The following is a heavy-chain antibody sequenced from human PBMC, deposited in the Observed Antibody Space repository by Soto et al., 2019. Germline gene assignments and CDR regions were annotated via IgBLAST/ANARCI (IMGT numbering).Heavy chain of an antibody. V-gene: IGHV1-69*13. J-gene: IGHJ6*02. CDR3: ARDQRGYYYGSGTDASYYGMDV. CDR2: IIPIFGTA. CDR1: GANFSSYA. Sequence: SVKVSCKASGANFSSYAISWVRQAPGQGLEWMGWIIPIFGTANYAQKFQGRVTITADESTSTAYMELSSLRSEDTAVYYCARDQRGYYYGSGTDASYYGMDVWGQGTTVTVSS. D-gene: IGHD3-10*01.